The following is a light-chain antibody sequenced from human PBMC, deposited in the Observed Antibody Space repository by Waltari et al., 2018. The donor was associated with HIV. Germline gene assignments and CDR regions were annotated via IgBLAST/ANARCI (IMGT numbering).Light chain of an antibody. V-gene: IGKV2-24*01. J-gene: IGKJ5*01. CDR1: NSLVHSDCNIY. CDR3: KQETKFPLK. Sequence: EIVMTQSPPSSPVILGQPASISCRSSNSLVHSDCNIYLRWLQQLPGQPPRLLVYKTAIRFSGIQERFSGSGTGRDFTLKISRVEVEDVATYYCKQETKFPLKFGQGKRLEIK. CDR2: KTA.